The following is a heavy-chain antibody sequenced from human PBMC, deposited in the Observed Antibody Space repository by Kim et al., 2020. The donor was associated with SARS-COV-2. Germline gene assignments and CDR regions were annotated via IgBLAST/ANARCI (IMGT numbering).Heavy chain of an antibody. CDR1: GFTFSSYA. CDR2: ISGSGGST. V-gene: IGHV3-23*01. Sequence: GGSLRLSCAASGFTFSSYAMSWVRQAPGKGLEWVSAISGSGGSTYYADSVKGRFTISRDNSKNTLYLQMNSLRAEDTAVYYCAKAGYYYDSSVLWHVDSFLMDVWGQGTTVTVSS. CDR3: AKAGYYYDSSVLWHVDSFLMDV. D-gene: IGHD3-22*01. J-gene: IGHJ6*02.